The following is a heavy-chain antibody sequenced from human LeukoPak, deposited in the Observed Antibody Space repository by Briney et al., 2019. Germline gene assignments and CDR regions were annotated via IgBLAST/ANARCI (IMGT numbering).Heavy chain of an antibody. D-gene: IGHD6-19*01. Sequence: ASVKVSCKGSGYTFTGYYMHWVRQAPGQGLEWMGWIKSKSGGTNYGQKFQGRVIMTRDTSINTAYLELNRLTSDDTAVYYCARGLDRVAGDNWGQGTVVTVSS. CDR3: ARGLDRVAGDN. CDR2: IKSKSGGT. CDR1: GYTFTGYY. J-gene: IGHJ4*02. V-gene: IGHV1-2*02.